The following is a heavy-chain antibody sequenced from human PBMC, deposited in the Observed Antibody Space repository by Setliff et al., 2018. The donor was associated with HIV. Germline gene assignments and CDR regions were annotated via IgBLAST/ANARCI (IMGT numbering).Heavy chain of an antibody. CDR3: ARGTTLNVVPDAFDI. D-gene: IGHD4-17*01. J-gene: IGHJ3*02. Sequence: PSETLSLTCTVSGDFISSDYYWGWIRQPPGKGLEWIGSFYHAGNTYYNPSLKSRVTISADTSKNQISLRLNSLTAADTAVYYCARGTTLNVVPDAFDIWGQGTMVTVSS. CDR2: FYHAGNT. V-gene: IGHV4-38-2*02. CDR1: GDFISSDYY.